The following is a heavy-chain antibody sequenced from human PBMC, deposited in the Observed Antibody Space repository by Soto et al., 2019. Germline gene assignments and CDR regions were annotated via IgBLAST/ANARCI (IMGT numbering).Heavy chain of an antibody. Sequence: SLILPVRSTVAWGSSGDLCDSCVLQPRGKGLKGIGSCYYTGTNDYNPSLKSRVTISVDTSTTQFSLNLRSVTAADTAVYYCARDLAACPRVFEYLGRGSLDTVSS. D-gene: IGHD6-13*01. CDR1: WGSSGDLC. CDR3: ARDLAACPRVFEY. CDR2: CYYTGTN. J-gene: IGHJ4*02. V-gene: IGHV4-59*11.